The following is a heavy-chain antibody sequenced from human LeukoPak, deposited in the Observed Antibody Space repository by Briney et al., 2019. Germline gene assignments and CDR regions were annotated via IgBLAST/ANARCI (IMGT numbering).Heavy chain of an antibody. Sequence: SETLSLTCTVSGGSISSYYWSWIRQPPGKGLEWIGYIYYSGSTNYNPSLKSRVTISVDTSKNQFSLKLSSVTAADTAVYYCARDLYPGYPGRNWDQGTLVTVSS. J-gene: IGHJ4*02. CDR2: IYYSGST. CDR3: ARDLYPGYPGRN. V-gene: IGHV4-59*01. CDR1: GGSISSYY. D-gene: IGHD5-18*01.